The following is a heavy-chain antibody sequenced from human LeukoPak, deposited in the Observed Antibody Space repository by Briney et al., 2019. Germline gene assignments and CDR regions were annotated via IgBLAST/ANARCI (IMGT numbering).Heavy chain of an antibody. V-gene: IGHV3-33*01. CDR2: IWYDGSNK. D-gene: IGHD6-13*01. CDR3: ARAGSSWSRSDWFDP. Sequence: GSLRLSCAASGSTFSSYGMHWVRQAPGKGLEWVAVIWYDGSNKYYADSVKGRFTISRDNSKNTLYLQMNSLRAEDTAVYYCARAGSSWSRSDWFDPWGQGTLVTVSS. CDR1: GSTFSSYG. J-gene: IGHJ5*02.